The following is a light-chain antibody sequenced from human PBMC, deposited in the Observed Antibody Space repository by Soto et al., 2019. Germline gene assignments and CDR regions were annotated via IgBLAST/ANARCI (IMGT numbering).Light chain of an antibody. Sequence: QPVLTQPRSVSGSPGQSVTISCTGTSSDVGGYNYVSWYQQHPGKAPKLMIYDVSKRPSGVPDRFSGSKSGNTAPLTISGLQAEDEADYYCCSYAGSYTYVFGTGTKVTVL. CDR3: CSYAGSYTYV. CDR1: SSDVGGYNY. V-gene: IGLV2-11*01. CDR2: DVS. J-gene: IGLJ1*01.